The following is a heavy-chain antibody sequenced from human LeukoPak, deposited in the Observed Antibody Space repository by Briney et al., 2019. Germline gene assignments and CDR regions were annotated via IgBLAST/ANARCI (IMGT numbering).Heavy chain of an antibody. CDR1: GGSFSGYY. D-gene: IGHD4-17*01. Sequence: SETLSLTCAVYGGSFSGYYWSWIRQPPGKGLEWIGEINHSGSTNYNPSLKSRVTISVDTSKNQFSLKLSSVTAADTAVYYCAGRKSHDYGGNDFDYWGQGTLVTVSS. J-gene: IGHJ4*02. CDR2: INHSGST. V-gene: IGHV4-34*01. CDR3: AGRKSHDYGGNDFDY.